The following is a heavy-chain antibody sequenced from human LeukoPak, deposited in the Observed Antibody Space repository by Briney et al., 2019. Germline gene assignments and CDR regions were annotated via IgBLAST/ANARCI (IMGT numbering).Heavy chain of an antibody. D-gene: IGHD2-2*01. CDR2: INPNSGGT. J-gene: IGHJ3*02. Sequence: GASVKVSCKASGYTFTGYYMHWVRQAPGQGLEWMGWINPNSGGTNYAQKFQGRVTMTRDTSISTAYMELSRLRSDDTAVYYCARGSIVVVPAATDAFDIWGQGTMVAGS. CDR3: ARGSIVVVPAATDAFDI. V-gene: IGHV1-2*02. CDR1: GYTFTGYY.